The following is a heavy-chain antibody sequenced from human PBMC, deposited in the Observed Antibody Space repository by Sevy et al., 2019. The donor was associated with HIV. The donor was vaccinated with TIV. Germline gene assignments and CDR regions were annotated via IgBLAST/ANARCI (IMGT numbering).Heavy chain of an antibody. CDR2: IQYDGNDK. CDR1: RFIFNDYV. Sequence: GGSLRLSCAASRFIFNDYVMHWVRQAPGKGLEWVAFIQYDGNDKYYADSMRGRFTISRDNSKNTLFLQMNSLRSEDTAMYYCAKNTAAAGAGGFDYWGQGTLVTVSS. V-gene: IGHV3-30*02. CDR3: AKNTAAAGAGGFDY. J-gene: IGHJ4*02. D-gene: IGHD6-13*01.